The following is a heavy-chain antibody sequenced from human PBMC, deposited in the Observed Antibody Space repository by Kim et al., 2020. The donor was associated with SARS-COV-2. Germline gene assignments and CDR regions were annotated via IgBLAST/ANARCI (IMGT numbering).Heavy chain of an antibody. D-gene: IGHD2-15*01. CDR3: GRGAHRYCRSDRCHSPPDY. CDR2: IIPMFGTA. J-gene: IGHJ4*01. Sequence: SVKVSCKASGGTFNNYATHWMRQAPGQGLEWMGGIIPMFGTANYAQKFKGRVSIIADESTSTVFMDLRDLISEDTAVYYCGRGAHRYCRSDRCHSPPDY. V-gene: IGHV1-69*13. CDR1: GGTFNNYA.